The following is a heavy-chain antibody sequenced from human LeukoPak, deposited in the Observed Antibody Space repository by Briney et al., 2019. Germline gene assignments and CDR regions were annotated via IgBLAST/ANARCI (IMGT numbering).Heavy chain of an antibody. CDR1: GFTFSTYW. D-gene: IGHD1-14*01. CDR2: IKQDGSEK. Sequence: GGSLRLSCAASGFTFSTYWMSWVRQAPGKGLELVANIKQDGSEKYYVDSVKGRFTISRDNAKNSLYLQVNSLRAEDTAMYYCARNQRRLDYWGQGTLVTVSS. V-gene: IGHV3-7*01. J-gene: IGHJ4*02. CDR3: ARNQRRLDY.